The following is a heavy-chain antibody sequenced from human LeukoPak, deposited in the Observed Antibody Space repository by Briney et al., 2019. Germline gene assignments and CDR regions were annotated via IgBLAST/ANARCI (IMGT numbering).Heavy chain of an antibody. CDR3: ARALKLLWFGEYTGGY. CDR2: IIPIFGTA. V-gene: IGHV1-69*13. J-gene: IGHJ4*02. CDR1: GGTFSSYA. Sequence: SVKVSCKASGGTFSSYAISWVRQAPGQGLEWMGGIIPIFGTANYAQKFQGRVTITADESTSTAYMELSSLRSEDTAVYYCARALKLLWFGEYTGGYWGQGTLVTVSS. D-gene: IGHD3-10*01.